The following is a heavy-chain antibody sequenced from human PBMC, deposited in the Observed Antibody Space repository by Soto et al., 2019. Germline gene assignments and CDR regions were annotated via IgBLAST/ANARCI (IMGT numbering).Heavy chain of an antibody. J-gene: IGHJ4*02. CDR1: GGSISSYY. CDR3: ARGRNYFDY. V-gene: IGHV4-59*01. Sequence: QVQLQESGPGLVKPSETLSLTCTVSGGSISSYYWSWIRQPPGKGLEWIGYIYYSGSTNYNPSLRIRVTISVDTSKNQFSLKLSSVTAADTAVYYCARGRNYFDYWGQGTLVTVSS. CDR2: IYYSGST.